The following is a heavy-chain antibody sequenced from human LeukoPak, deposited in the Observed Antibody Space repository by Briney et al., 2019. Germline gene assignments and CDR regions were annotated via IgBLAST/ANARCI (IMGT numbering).Heavy chain of an antibody. V-gene: IGHV4-38-2*01. D-gene: IGHD3-22*01. CDR2: IYHSGST. J-gene: IGHJ4*02. CDR1: GYSISSGYY. CDR3: ARLPLVVQIEGTPN. Sequence: SETLSLTCAVSGYSISSGYYWGWIRQPPGKGLEWIGSIYHSGSTYYNPSLKSRVTISVDTSKNQFSLKLSSVTAADTAVYYCARLPLVVQIEGTPNWGQGTLVTVSS.